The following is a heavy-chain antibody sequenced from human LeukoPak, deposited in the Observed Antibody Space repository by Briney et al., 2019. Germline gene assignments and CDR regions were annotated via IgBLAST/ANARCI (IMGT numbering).Heavy chain of an antibody. D-gene: IGHD2-2*01. J-gene: IGHJ2*01. CDR3: ARAEDIVVVPAAMVLENWYFDL. CDR2: IIPIFDTA. V-gene: IGHV1-69*06. Sequence: ASVKVSCKASGYTFTGYYMHWVRQAPAQGLEWMGGIIPIFDTANYAQKFQGRVTITADKSTSTAYMELSSLRSEDTAVYYCARAEDIVVVPAAMVLENWYFDLWGRGTLVTVSS. CDR1: GYTFTGYY.